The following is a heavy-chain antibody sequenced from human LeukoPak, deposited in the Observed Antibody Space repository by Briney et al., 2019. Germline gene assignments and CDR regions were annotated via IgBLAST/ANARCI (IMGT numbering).Heavy chain of an antibody. Sequence: GASVKVSCKASGYTFTSYAMNWVRQAPGQGLEWMGWINTNTGNPTYAQGFTGRFVFSLDTSVSTAYLQISSLKAEDTAVYYCARVEQLNYYYYYMDVWGKGTTVTVSS. CDR1: GYTFTSYA. D-gene: IGHD1/OR15-1a*01. J-gene: IGHJ6*03. CDR3: ARVEQLNYYYYYMDV. V-gene: IGHV7-4-1*02. CDR2: INTNTGNP.